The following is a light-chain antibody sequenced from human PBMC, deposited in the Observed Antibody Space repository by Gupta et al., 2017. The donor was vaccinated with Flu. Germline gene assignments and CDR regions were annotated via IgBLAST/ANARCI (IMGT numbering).Light chain of an antibody. CDR3: MQSLQTPKT. J-gene: IGKJ2*01. V-gene: IGKV2-28*01. Sequence: IVMTQSPLSLPVIPGEPASISCRSSQSLLHNNGNNYFDWYLQKPGQSPQLLIYLGSNRASGVPDRFSGSGSGTDFTLKISRVESEDVGVYYCMQSLQTPKTFGQGTKLEIK. CDR1: QSLLHNNGNNY. CDR2: LGS.